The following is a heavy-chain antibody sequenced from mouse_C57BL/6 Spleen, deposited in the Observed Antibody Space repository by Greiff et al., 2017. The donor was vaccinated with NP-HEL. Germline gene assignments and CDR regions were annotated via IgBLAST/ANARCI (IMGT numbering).Heavy chain of an antibody. CDR2: IDPEDGET. CDR3: ARGSSHEGFAY. D-gene: IGHD1-1*01. V-gene: IGHV14-2*01. Sequence: EVKVVESGAELVKPGASVKLSCTASGFNIKDYYMHWVKQRTEQGLEWIGRIDPEDGETKYAPKFQGKATITADTSSNTTYLQLSSLTSEDTAVYYGARGSSHEGFAYWGQWTLVTVSA. J-gene: IGHJ3*01. CDR1: GFNIKDYY.